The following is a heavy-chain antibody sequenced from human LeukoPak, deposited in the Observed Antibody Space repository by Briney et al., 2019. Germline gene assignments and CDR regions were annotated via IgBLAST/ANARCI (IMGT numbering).Heavy chain of an antibody. D-gene: IGHD2-21*02. CDR3: AKDDIVVVTAIRVGAFDI. CDR1: GFTFDDYA. CDR2: ISWNSGSI. J-gene: IGHJ3*02. Sequence: GGSLRLSCAASGFTFDDYAMHWVRQAPGKGLEWVSGISWNSGSIGYADSVKGRFTISRDNAKSSLYLQMNSLRAEDTALYYCAKDDIVVVTAIRVGAFDIWGQGTMVTVSS. V-gene: IGHV3-9*01.